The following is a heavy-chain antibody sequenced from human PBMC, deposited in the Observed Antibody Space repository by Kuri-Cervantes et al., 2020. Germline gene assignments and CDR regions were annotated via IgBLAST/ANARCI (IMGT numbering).Heavy chain of an antibody. CDR3: AKPEPNYDFWSGFDY. J-gene: IGHJ4*02. CDR2: ISSSSSYI. D-gene: IGHD3-3*01. V-gene: IGHV3-21*01. CDR1: GFTFSSYS. Sequence: LSLTCAASGFTFSSYSMNWVRQPPGKGLEWVSSISSSSSYIYYADPVKGRFTISRDNAKNSLYLQMSSLRAEDTAVYYCAKPEPNYDFWSGFDYWGQGTLVTVSS.